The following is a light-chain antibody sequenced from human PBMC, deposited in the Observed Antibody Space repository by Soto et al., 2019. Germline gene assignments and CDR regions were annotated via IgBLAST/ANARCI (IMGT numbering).Light chain of an antibody. CDR3: IQDYNYPLT. CDR2: DAS. CDR1: QSVSYF. V-gene: IGKV3-11*01. J-gene: IGKJ4*01. Sequence: DIVLTQSPATLSLSPGERATLSCRASQSVSYFLAWYQQKPGQAPRLLIYDASNRATGIPARFSGSGSGTDFTLTISSLEPEDFATYYCIQDYNYPLTFGGGTKVDIK.